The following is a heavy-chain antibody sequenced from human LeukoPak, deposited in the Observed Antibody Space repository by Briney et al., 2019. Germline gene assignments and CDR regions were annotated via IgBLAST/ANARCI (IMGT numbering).Heavy chain of an antibody. CDR1: GYTFTGYY. D-gene: IGHD1-7*01. V-gene: IGHV1-2*02. Sequence: ASVKVSCKASGYTFTGYYMHWVRQAPGQGLEWMGWINPNSGGTNYAQKFRGRVTMTRDTSISTAYMELSRLRSDDTAVYYCARGVIMELPSSFDYWGQGTLVTVSS. CDR3: ARGVIMELPSSFDY. CDR2: INPNSGGT. J-gene: IGHJ4*02.